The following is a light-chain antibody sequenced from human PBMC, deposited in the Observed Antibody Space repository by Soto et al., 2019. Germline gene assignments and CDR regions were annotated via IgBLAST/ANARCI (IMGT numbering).Light chain of an antibody. Sequence: IVMTQSPATLSVSPGERVTFSCRASQSVMTNLAWYQHKPGQAPRLLISGASTGATGIPARFSGGGSGTEFTLTISSLQSEDFAVYFCQQYDNWPYTFGQGAKVDIK. CDR3: QQYDNWPYT. V-gene: IGKV3-15*01. CDR2: GAS. CDR1: QSVMTN. J-gene: IGKJ2*01.